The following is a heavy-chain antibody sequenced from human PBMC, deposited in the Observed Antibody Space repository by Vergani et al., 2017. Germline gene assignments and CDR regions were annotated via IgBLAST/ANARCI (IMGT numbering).Heavy chain of an antibody. J-gene: IGHJ5*02. V-gene: IGHV4-38-2*01. Sequence: QVQLQESGPGLVKPSETLSLTCAVSGYSISSGYYWGCIRQPPGKGLEWIGSIYHSGSTYYNPSLKSRVTISVDTSKNQFSLKLSSVTAADTAVYYCARSRQQLVRGYNWFDPWGQGTLVTVSS. CDR2: IYHSGST. CDR3: ARSRQQLVRGYNWFDP. D-gene: IGHD6-13*01. CDR1: GYSISSGYY.